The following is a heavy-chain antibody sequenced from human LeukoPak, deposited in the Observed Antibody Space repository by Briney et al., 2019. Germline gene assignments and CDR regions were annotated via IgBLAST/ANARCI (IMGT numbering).Heavy chain of an antibody. Sequence: GRSLRLSCTASGFTFGDYAMSWVRQAPGKGPEWVGFIRSKAYGGTTEYAASVKGRFTISRDDSKSIAYLQMNSLKTEDTAVYYCTRGPDYCSSTSCYAGGVGYWGQGTLVTVSS. CDR3: TRGPDYCSSTSCYAGGVGY. CDR2: IRSKAYGGTT. CDR1: GFTFGDYA. V-gene: IGHV3-49*04. J-gene: IGHJ4*02. D-gene: IGHD2-2*01.